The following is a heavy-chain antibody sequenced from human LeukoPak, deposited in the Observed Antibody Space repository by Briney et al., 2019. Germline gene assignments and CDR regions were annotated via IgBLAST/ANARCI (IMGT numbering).Heavy chain of an antibody. Sequence: ASVKVSCKACGYTFTGYDINWVRQATGQGLEWMGWMNPNSGNTGYAQKFQGRVTITRNTSISTAYMELSSLRSEDTAVYYCARSYYDFWSGYYTNLYYFDYWGQGTLVTVSS. J-gene: IGHJ4*02. CDR2: MNPNSGNT. V-gene: IGHV1-8*03. CDR3: ARSYYDFWSGYYTNLYYFDY. D-gene: IGHD3-3*01. CDR1: GYTFTGYD.